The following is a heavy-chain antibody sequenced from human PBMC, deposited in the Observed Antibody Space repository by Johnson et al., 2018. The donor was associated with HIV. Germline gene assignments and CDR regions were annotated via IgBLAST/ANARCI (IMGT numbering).Heavy chain of an antibody. J-gene: IGHJ3*02. V-gene: IGHV3-15*01. CDR1: GFTFSNAW. CDR3: TTDVPGGPYYNAFDI. CDR2: IKSRTDGETA. D-gene: IGHD1-26*01. Sequence: VQLVESGGGVVRPGGSLKLSCAVSGFTFSNAWMSWVRQAPGTGLEWVGRIKSRTDGETADYAAPVKGRFTISRDDSKNTLYLQMNSLKTEDTALYYCTTDVPGGPYYNAFDIWGQGTMVTVSS.